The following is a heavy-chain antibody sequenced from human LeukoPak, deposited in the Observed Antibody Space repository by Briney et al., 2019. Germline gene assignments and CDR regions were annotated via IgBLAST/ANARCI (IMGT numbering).Heavy chain of an antibody. Sequence: SETLSLTCTVSGGSISSSSYYWGWIRQPPGKGLEWIGSIYYSGSTYYNPSLKSRVTMSVDTSKKQFSLKLSSVTAADTAVYYCARHAVEAASRWFDPWGQGTLVTVSS. V-gene: IGHV4-39*01. D-gene: IGHD1-1*01. J-gene: IGHJ5*02. CDR3: ARHAVEAASRWFDP. CDR2: IYYSGST. CDR1: GGSISSSSYY.